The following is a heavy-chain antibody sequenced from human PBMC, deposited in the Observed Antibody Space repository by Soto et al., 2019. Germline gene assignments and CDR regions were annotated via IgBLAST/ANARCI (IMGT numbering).Heavy chain of an antibody. CDR1: GGSFSGYS. CDR2: IDHSGGT. Sequence: SATLSLTCAVSGGSFSGYSWTWAWIRQPPGKGLEWIGEIDHSGGTNYNPSLKSRVTISVDTSRNQFSLKLSSVTAADTAVFYCAREFSNSPEAFDYWGQGALVTVSS. D-gene: IGHD1-1*01. CDR3: AREFSNSPEAFDY. V-gene: IGHV4-34*01. J-gene: IGHJ4*02.